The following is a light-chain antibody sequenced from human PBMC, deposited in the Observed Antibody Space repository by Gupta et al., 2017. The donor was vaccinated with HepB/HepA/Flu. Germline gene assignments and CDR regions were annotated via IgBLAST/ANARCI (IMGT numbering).Light chain of an antibody. V-gene: IGKV1-33*01. J-gene: IGKJ3*01. Sequence: DIQMTQSPSSLSASVGDRVTIACQASQDISNFLNWFQQKPGKPPRLLIYDASNLEIGVPSRFSGSGSGTAFTFTISSLQPEDVATYYCQQYHNVPPTFGHGTKVDIK. CDR3: QQYHNVPPT. CDR1: QDISNF. CDR2: DAS.